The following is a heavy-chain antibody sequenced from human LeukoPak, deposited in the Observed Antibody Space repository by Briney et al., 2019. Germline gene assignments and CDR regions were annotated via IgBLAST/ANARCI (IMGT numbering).Heavy chain of an antibody. J-gene: IGHJ5*02. Sequence: GGSLRLSCAASGFTFSSYGMHWVRQAPGKGLEWVAVIWYDGSNKYYADSVKGRFTISRDNSKNTLYLQMNSLRAEDTAVYYCARTDYSNWFDPWGQGTLVTVSS. V-gene: IGHV3-33*01. D-gene: IGHD4-11*01. CDR1: GFTFSSYG. CDR2: IWYDGSNK. CDR3: ARTDYSNWFDP.